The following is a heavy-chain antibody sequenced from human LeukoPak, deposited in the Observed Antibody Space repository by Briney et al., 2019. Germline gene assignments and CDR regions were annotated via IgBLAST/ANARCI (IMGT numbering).Heavy chain of an antibody. D-gene: IGHD3-22*01. CDR3: AKDRPNYYESNGHYYRLNGDY. CDR1: GFTFTYYS. CDR2: INSRGDVT. J-gene: IGHJ4*02. V-gene: IGHV3-23*01. Sequence: PGGSLRLSCAPSGFTFTYYSMSWVRQAPGKGLEWVSSINSRGDVTFYTDPVKGRFTISRDNSKNTLYLQMNSLRGEDTAVYYCAKDRPNYYESNGHYYRLNGDYWGQGTLVTVSS.